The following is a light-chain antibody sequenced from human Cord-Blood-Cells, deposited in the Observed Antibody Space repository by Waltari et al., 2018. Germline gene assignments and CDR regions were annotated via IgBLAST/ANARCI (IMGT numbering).Light chain of an antibody. J-gene: IGLJ3*02. CDR1: SSDVGGYNY. CDR3: SSYTRSSTWV. V-gene: IGLV2-14*01. CDR2: DVS. Sequence: QSALTQPASVSGSPGQSITISCTGTSSDVGGYNYVSWYQQHPGKAPKLMIYDVSNRPSGVSNLFSGSKSGNTASLTISGLQAEDEADYYCSSYTRSSTWVFGGGTKLTVL.